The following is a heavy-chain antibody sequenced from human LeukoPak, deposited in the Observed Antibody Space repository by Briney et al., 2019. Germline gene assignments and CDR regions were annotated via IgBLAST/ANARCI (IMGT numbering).Heavy chain of an antibody. CDR1: GYTFTGYY. Sequence: GASVKVSCKASGYTFTGYYMHWVRQAPGQGLEWMGWINPNSGGTNYAQKFQGRVTMTRDTSISTAYMELSRLRSDDTAVYYCASCSGGSCYAWEAFDIWGQGTMVTVSS. CDR3: ASCSGGSCYAWEAFDI. D-gene: IGHD2-15*01. CDR2: INPNSGGT. V-gene: IGHV1-2*02. J-gene: IGHJ3*02.